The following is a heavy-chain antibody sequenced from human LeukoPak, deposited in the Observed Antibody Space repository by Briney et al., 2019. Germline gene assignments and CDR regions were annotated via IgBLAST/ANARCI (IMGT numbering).Heavy chain of an antibody. J-gene: IGHJ3*01. CDR2: ITHSGST. CDR1: GGAFSNYY. CDR3: ARDEDAFDL. Sequence: KASETPAPTRAVYGGAFSNYYLGWIPQPPREGLEWIGGITHSGSTNYNPSLKSRVTISVDTSKNQFSLKLSSVTAADTAVYYCARDEDAFDLWGQGTMVSVSS. V-gene: IGHV4-34*01.